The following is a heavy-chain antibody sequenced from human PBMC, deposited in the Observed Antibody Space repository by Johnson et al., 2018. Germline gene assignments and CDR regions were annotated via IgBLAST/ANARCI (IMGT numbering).Heavy chain of an antibody. CDR1: GFTFSSYS. CDR3: ARDSDERGFYYYMDV. D-gene: IGHD3-16*01. CDR2: IKQDGSEK. V-gene: IGHV3-7*01. J-gene: IGHJ6*03. Sequence: VQLVESGGGLVQPGGSLRLSCAASGFTFSSYSMNWVRQAPGKGLEWVANIKQDGSEKYYVDSVKGRFTIARDNSKNTVSLKMNSLRAEDTAVYYCARDSDERGFYYYMDVWGKGTTVTVSS.